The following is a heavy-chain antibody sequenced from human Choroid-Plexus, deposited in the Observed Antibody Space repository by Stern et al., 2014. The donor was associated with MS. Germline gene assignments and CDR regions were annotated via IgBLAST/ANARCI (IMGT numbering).Heavy chain of an antibody. Sequence: QVQLVESGGGVAQPGRPLILSCAASGFTFSNFGMHWVRQAPGKGLEWVALISYHGSDKYYADSVKGRFTIFRDNSKNTLYMHMNSLRAEDTAVYYCAKDRQWSTYFFDYWGQGSLVTVSS. CDR1: GFTFSNFG. CDR3: AKDRQWSTYFFDY. J-gene: IGHJ4*02. CDR2: ISYHGSDK. D-gene: IGHD2-15*01. V-gene: IGHV3-30*18.